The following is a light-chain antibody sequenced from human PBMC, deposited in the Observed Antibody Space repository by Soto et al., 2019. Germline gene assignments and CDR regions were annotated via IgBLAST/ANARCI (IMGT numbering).Light chain of an antibody. Sequence: EIVLTQSPGTLSLSPGQRATLSCRASQSVSTNYLVWYQQKPGQAPSLLIYDASNRATGIPDRFSGSGSGTDFTLTISRLEPEDFAVYYCQQYGSSPLTFGGGTKVEIK. CDR2: DAS. V-gene: IGKV3-20*01. CDR1: QSVSTNY. J-gene: IGKJ4*01. CDR3: QQYGSSPLT.